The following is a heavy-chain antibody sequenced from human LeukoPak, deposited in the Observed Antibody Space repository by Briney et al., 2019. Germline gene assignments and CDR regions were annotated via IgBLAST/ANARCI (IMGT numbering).Heavy chain of an antibody. Sequence: GGSLRLSCAASGFTFSSYGMHWVRQAPGKGLEWVAVIWYDGSNKYYADSVKGQFTISRDNSKNTLYLQMNSLRAEDTAVYYCARDSSSGWYYFDYWGQGTLVTVSS. CDR3: ARDSSSGWYYFDY. J-gene: IGHJ4*02. D-gene: IGHD6-19*01. V-gene: IGHV3-33*01. CDR2: IWYDGSNK. CDR1: GFTFSSYG.